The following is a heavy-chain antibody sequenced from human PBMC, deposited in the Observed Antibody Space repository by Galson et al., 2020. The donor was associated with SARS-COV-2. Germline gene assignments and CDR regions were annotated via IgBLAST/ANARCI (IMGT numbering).Heavy chain of an antibody. CDR1: RYTLPALS. Sequence: ATATLSRAVSRYTLPALSMPWVPQAPGNGLEWMGGFDPADGETIYAQKFQGRVTMTEDTSTDTAYMELSSLISEDTAVYYCATGPAMTAVFGWFDPWGQGTLVTVSS. D-gene: IGHD4-17*01. J-gene: IGHJ5*02. CDR3: ATGPAMTAVFGWFDP. CDR2: FDPADGET. V-gene: IGHV1-24*01.